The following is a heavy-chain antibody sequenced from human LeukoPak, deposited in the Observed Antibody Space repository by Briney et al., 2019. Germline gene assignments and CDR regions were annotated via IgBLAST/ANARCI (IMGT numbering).Heavy chain of an antibody. CDR3: ARWYSSGCAFDY. Sequence: ETLSLTCAVYGGSFSGYFWSWIRQPPGKGLEWIGYIHSSGSTKYNPSLKSRVTISVDTSKNQFSLKLSSVTAADRAVYYCARWYSSGCAFDYWGQGTLVLVS. D-gene: IGHD6-19*01. CDR1: GGSFSGYF. J-gene: IGHJ4*02. V-gene: IGHV4-59*08. CDR2: IHSSGST.